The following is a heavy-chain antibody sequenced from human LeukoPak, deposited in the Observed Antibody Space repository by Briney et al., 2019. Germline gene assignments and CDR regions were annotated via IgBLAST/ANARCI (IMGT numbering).Heavy chain of an antibody. Sequence: GESLEISCQGSGYIFTSYWIGWVRQLPGKGLEWMGIIYPGDSDTRYSPSFQGQVTISADKSISTAYLQWSSLKASDTAMYYCARGRWLQPALPGDYWGQGTLVTVSS. CDR2: IYPGDSDT. CDR1: GYIFTSYW. J-gene: IGHJ4*02. D-gene: IGHD5-24*01. CDR3: ARGRWLQPALPGDY. V-gene: IGHV5-51*01.